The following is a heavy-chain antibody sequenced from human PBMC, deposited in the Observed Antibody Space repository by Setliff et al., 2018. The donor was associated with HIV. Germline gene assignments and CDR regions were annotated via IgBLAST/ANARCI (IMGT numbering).Heavy chain of an antibody. D-gene: IGHD6-19*01. V-gene: IGHV1-69*10. CDR2: IIHILGIA. CDR1: GGTFSSYA. CDR3: ARGAIAVAGDFFDY. Sequence: SVKVSCKASGGTFSSYAISWVRQAPGQGLEWMGGIIHILGIANYAQKFQGRVTITADKSTSTAYMELSSLRSEDTAVYYCARGAIAVAGDFFDYWGQGTLVTVSS. J-gene: IGHJ4*02.